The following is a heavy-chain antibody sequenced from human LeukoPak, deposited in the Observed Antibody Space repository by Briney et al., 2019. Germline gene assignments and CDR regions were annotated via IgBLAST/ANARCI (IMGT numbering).Heavy chain of an antibody. CDR2: MNPNSGNT. CDR1: GYTFTTYD. V-gene: IGHV1-8*01. J-gene: IGHJ4*02. D-gene: IGHD3-10*01. Sequence: ASVKVSCKASGYTFTTYDFNWVRQATGQGLEWIGWMNPNSGNTGYAQKFQGKVTMTRNTSISTAYMELSSLRSEDTAVYYCARGPSGDVDGKELDYWGQGTLVTVSS. CDR3: ARGPSGDVDGKELDY.